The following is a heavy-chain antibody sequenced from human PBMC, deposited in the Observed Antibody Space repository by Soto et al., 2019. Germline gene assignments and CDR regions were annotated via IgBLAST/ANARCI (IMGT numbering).Heavy chain of an antibody. V-gene: IGHV3-15*01. CDR3: TTATYDFWSGYHDNWFDP. CDR1: GFTFSNAW. J-gene: IGHJ5*02. D-gene: IGHD3-3*01. Sequence: LRLSCAASGFTFSNAWMSWVRQAPGKGLEWVGRIKSKTDGGTTDYAAPVKGRFTISRDDSKNTLYLQMNSLKTEDTAVYYCTTATYDFWSGYHDNWFDPWGQGTLVTVS. CDR2: IKSKTDGGTT.